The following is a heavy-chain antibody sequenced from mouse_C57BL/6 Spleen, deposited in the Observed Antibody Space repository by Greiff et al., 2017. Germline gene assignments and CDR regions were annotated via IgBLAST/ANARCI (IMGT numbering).Heavy chain of an antibody. Sequence: QVQLKESGPGLVAPSQSLSITCTVSGFSLTSYGVHWVRQPPGKGLEWLVVIWSDGSTTYNSALKSRLSISKDNYKSQGFLKMNSLQTDDTAMYYCARHNTTVYAMDYWGQGTSVTVSS. CDR2: IWSDGST. CDR1: GFSLTSYG. V-gene: IGHV2-6-1*01. J-gene: IGHJ4*01. D-gene: IGHD1-1*01. CDR3: ARHNTTVYAMDY.